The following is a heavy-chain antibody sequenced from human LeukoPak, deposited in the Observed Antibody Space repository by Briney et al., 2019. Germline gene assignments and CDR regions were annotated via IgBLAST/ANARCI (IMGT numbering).Heavy chain of an antibody. CDR1: GFTFSSHA. Sequence: TGGSLRLSCAASGFTFSSHAMHWVRQAPGRGLEWVTVISYDGSDKLYPDSEKGRFTISRDYSKNTLYLQMNSLRAEDTAVYYCARESVAGVVLLDYWGQGTLVIVSS. V-gene: IGHV3-30*04. CDR3: ARESVAGVVLLDY. D-gene: IGHD6-19*01. CDR2: ISYDGSDK. J-gene: IGHJ4*02.